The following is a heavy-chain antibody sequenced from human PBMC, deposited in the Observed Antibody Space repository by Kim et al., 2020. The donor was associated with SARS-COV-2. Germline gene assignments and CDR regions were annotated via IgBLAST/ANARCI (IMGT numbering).Heavy chain of an antibody. CDR2: ISYDGSNK. CDR1: GFTFSSYA. CDR3: ASGPVRLRAAPHDY. V-gene: IGHV3-30-3*01. J-gene: IGHJ4*02. Sequence: GGSLRLSCAASGFTFSSYAMHWVRQAPGKGLEWVAVISYDGSNKYYADSVKGRFTISRDNSKNTLYLQMNSLRAEDTAVYYCASGPVRLRAAPHDYWGQGTLVTVSS. D-gene: IGHD4-17*01.